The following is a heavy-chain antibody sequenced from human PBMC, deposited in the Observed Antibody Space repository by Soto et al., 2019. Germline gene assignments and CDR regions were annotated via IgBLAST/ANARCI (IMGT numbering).Heavy chain of an antibody. CDR2: IYYSGST. CDR1: GGSISSGDYY. Sequence: PSETLSLTCTVSGGSISSGDYYWSWIRQPPGKGLEWIGYIYYSGSTYYNPSLKSRVTISVDTSKNQFSLKLSSVTAADTAVYYCASGGGYYDFWSGYRPYGMDVCGQRTTVTVSS. V-gene: IGHV4-30-4*01. CDR3: ASGGGYYDFWSGYRPYGMDV. D-gene: IGHD3-3*01. J-gene: IGHJ6*02.